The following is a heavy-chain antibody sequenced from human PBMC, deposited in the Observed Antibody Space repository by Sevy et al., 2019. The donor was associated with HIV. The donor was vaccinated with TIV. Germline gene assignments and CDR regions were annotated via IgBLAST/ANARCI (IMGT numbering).Heavy chain of an antibody. CDR3: ARGSRDGYNLGGTSQFDY. D-gene: IGHD5-12*01. Sequence: SETLSLTCTVSGGSISSYYWSWIRQPPGKGLEWIGYIYYSGSTNYNPSLKSRVTISVDTSKNQCSLKLSSVTVADTAVYYCARGSRDGYNLGGTSQFDYWGQGTLVTVSS. J-gene: IGHJ4*02. CDR1: GGSISSYY. V-gene: IGHV4-59*13. CDR2: IYYSGST.